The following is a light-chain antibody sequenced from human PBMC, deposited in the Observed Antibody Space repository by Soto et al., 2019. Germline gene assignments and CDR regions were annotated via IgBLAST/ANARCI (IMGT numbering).Light chain of an antibody. J-gene: IGKJ2*01. V-gene: IGKV2-28*01. CDR1: RTLRHSNGYNY. Sequence: DIVMTQSPLSLPVTPGEPPPFPCRPIRTLRHSNGYNYLDWYLQKPGQSPQLLIYLGSNRASGVPDRFSGSGSGTDFTLKISRVEAEDVGVYYCMQALQTPYTFGQGTKLEIK. CDR2: LGS. CDR3: MQALQTPYT.